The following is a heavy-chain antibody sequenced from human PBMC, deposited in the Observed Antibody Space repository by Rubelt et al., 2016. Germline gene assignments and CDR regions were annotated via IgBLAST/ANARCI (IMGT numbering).Heavy chain of an antibody. CDR1: GGSFSGYY. D-gene: IGHD3-10*01. CDR2: INPSGIT. J-gene: IGHJ4*02. V-gene: IGHV4-34*01. CDR3: ARGPNGSGTQGDY. Sequence: QVQLQQWGAGLLKPSETLSLTCAVYGGSFSGYYWSWIRQPPGKGLAWIGEINPSGITNYNPYLKSRCTISVDTSKNQFSLKLSSVTAADTAVYYCARGPNGSGTQGDYWGQGTLVTVSS.